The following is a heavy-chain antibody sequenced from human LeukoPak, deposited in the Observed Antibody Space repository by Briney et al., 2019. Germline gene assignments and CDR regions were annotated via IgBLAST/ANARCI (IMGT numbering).Heavy chain of an antibody. D-gene: IGHD3-22*01. V-gene: IGHV4-59*01. CDR1: GGSISSYY. CDR2: IYYSGST. CDR3: ARGIEYYYDSSGLYYFDY. Sequence: SETLSLTCTVSGGSISSYYWSWIRQPPGKGLEWIGYIYYSGSTDYNPSLKSRVTISVDTYKNQFSLKLSSVTAADTAVYYCARGIEYYYDSSGLYYFDYWGQGTLVTVSS. J-gene: IGHJ4*02.